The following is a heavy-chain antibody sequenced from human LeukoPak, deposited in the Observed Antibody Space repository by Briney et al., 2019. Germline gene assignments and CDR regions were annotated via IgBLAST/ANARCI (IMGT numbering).Heavy chain of an antibody. CDR3: ARTRGQYYYDSSGYPFDY. V-gene: IGHV2-70*11. CDR1: GSHSASLGCV. Sequence: SGPTLVNPHRPSLWPAPSLGSHSASLGCVSWIRQPPGKALEWLARFDWDDDKHYTTSLKTRLTISKDTSKNQVVLTMTNMDPADTATYYCARTRGQYYYDSSGYPFDYWGQGTLVTVSS. CDR2: FDWDDDK. J-gene: IGHJ4*02. D-gene: IGHD3-22*01.